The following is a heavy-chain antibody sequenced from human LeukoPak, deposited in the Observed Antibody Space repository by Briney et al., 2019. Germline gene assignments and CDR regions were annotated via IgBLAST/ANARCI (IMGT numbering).Heavy chain of an antibody. Sequence: ASVKVSCKASGYTFTSYAMHWVRQAPGQRLEWMGWINAGNGNTKYSQKFQGRVTMTRDTSISTAYMELSRLRSDDTAVYYCARGGWNSGSLYDAFDIWGQGTMVTVSS. CDR2: INAGNGNT. CDR1: GYTFTSYA. V-gene: IGHV1-3*01. CDR3: ARGGWNSGSLYDAFDI. J-gene: IGHJ3*02. D-gene: IGHD1-26*01.